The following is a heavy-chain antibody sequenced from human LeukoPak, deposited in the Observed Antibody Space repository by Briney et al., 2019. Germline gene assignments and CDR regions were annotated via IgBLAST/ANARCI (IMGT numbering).Heavy chain of an antibody. Sequence: GGSLRLSCVASGFTLFSYSINWVRQAPGKGLEWVSSISGNTSYIYYADSVKGRFTISRDNAKNSLYLQMNSLRAEDTAVYYCAREEMGGTTRSGALTWGQGTLVTVSS. CDR1: GFTLFSYS. J-gene: IGHJ5*02. CDR3: AREEMGGTTRSGALT. CDR2: ISGNTSYI. V-gene: IGHV3-21*01. D-gene: IGHD1-14*01.